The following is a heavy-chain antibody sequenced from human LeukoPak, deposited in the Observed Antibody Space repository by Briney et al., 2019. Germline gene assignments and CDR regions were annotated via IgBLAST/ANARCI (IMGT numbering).Heavy chain of an antibody. CDR2: IKKTESET. CDR1: GFTFSHFW. J-gene: IGHJ4*02. CDR3: AREDGYCSGGNCYSYFDS. Sequence: GSLRLSCAASGFTFSHFWMSWVRQAPGKGLEWVAYIKKTESETYYVDSVKGRFTITRDNTRNSLFLQMYSLRAEDTAVYFCAREDGYCSGGNCYSYFDSWGQGTLVTVSS. D-gene: IGHD2-15*01. V-gene: IGHV3-7*01.